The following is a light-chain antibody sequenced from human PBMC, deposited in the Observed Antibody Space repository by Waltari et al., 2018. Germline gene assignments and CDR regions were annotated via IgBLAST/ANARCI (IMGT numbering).Light chain of an antibody. Sequence: QSVVTQQPSASGTPGQRVTISCSGSSPNIGNNFVYWYQQSPGTAPKLLIYRNNQRPSGVPDRFSGSKSGTSASLAISGLRSEDESDYYCATWDDSLRGWVFGGGTKLTVL. V-gene: IGLV1-47*01. CDR3: ATWDDSLRGWV. CDR2: RNN. J-gene: IGLJ3*02. CDR1: SPNIGNNF.